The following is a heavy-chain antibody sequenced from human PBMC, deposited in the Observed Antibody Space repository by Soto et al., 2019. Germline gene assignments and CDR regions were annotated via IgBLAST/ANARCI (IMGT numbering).Heavy chain of an antibody. CDR1: GGSVSSSSNYY. D-gene: IGHD1-1*01. V-gene: IGHV4-34*01. J-gene: IGHJ3*02. CDR3: ARVERGTATTVVDAFDI. Sequence: QVQLQQWGAGLLKPSETLSRTCAVYGGSVSSSSNYYWSWIRQPPGKGLEWIGEMSHSGGTHFNPSLKSRVTISVDTSKNQFSLKMSSVTAADTALYYCARVERGTATTVVDAFDIWGPGTMVTVSS. CDR2: MSHSGGT.